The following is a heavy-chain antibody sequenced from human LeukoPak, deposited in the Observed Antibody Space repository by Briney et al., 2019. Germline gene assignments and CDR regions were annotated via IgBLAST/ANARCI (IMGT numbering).Heavy chain of an antibody. Sequence: SQTLSLTCAISGDSVSSSSAAWNWIRQSPSGGLEWLGRTYYRSKWYNDYAVSAKSRITINPDTSKNQFSLQLNSVTPEDTAVYYCAREGRDAFDIWGQGTMVIVSS. V-gene: IGHV6-1*01. CDR1: GDSVSSSSAA. J-gene: IGHJ3*02. CDR2: TYYRSKWYN. CDR3: AREGRDAFDI.